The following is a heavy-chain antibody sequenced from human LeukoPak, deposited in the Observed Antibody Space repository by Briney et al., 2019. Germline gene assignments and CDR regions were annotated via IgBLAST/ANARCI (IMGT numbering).Heavy chain of an antibody. Sequence: GASVKVSCKASGYTFTGYYMHWVRQAPGQGLEWMGIINPSGGSTGYAQKFQGRVTMTRDTSTSTVYMELSSLRSEDTAVYYCAREGCSGGSCYYSWFDPWGQGTLVTVSS. CDR1: GYTFTGYY. J-gene: IGHJ5*02. CDR3: AREGCSGGSCYYSWFDP. CDR2: INPSGGST. V-gene: IGHV1-46*01. D-gene: IGHD2-15*01.